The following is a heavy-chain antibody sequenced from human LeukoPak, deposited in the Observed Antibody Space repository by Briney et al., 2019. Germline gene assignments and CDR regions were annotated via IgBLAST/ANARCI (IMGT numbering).Heavy chain of an antibody. Sequence: PGGSLRLSCAASGFTFSNYWMHWVRQAPGKGLVWVSRITNDASSTTYADSVKGRFTISRDNAKNSLYLQMNSLRAEDTALYYCARASGSGWYEVDPWGQGTLVTVSS. J-gene: IGHJ5*02. CDR1: GFTFSNYW. D-gene: IGHD6-19*01. CDR3: ARASGSGWYEVDP. V-gene: IGHV3-74*01. CDR2: ITNDASST.